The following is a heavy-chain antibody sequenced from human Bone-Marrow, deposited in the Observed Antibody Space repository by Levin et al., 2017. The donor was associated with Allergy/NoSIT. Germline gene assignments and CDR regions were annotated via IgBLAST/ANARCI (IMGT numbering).Heavy chain of an antibody. CDR1: GFTFNDYG. CDR3: ARKAYSTTQRDYFYFPLDV. V-gene: IGHV3-33*03. J-gene: IGHJ6*02. D-gene: IGHD2/OR15-2a*01. Sequence: GESLKISCTASGFTFNDYGMHWVRQAPGKGLEWVAIIWYDGSNKYYADSVKGRFTISRDDSKNTLYLQMDSLRAEDTAMYYCARKAYSTTQRDYFYFPLDVWGQGTTVTVSS. CDR2: IWYDGSNK.